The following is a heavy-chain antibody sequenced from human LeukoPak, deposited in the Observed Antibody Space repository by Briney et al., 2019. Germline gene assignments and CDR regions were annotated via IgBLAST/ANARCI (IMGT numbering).Heavy chain of an antibody. CDR2: LYTSGST. CDR3: ARDRVDSSGYYYYYGIDV. V-gene: IGHV4-4*07. J-gene: IGHJ6*02. D-gene: IGHD3-22*01. Sequence: SETLSLTCTVSGGSISTYFWSWIRQPAGKGLEWIGRLYTSGSTNYNPSLKSRLTMSADTSKNQFSLNLRSVAAADTAIYYCARDRVDSSGYYYYYGIDVWGQGTAVTVSS. CDR1: GGSISTYF.